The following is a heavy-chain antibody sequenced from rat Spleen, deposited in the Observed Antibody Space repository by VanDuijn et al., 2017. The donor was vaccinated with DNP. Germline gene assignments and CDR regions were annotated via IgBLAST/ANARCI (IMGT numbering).Heavy chain of an antibody. V-gene: IGHV2S12*01. CDR3: TRGVWDY. D-gene: IGHD4-3*01. CDR1: GFSLTSYG. Sequence: QVQLKESGPGLVQPSQTLSLTCTVSGFSLTSYGVSWVRQPPGKGLEWIAAISSGGSTYYNSALKSRLSISRDTSKSQVFLKMNSLQTEDTAIYFCTRGVWDYWGQGVMVTVSS. J-gene: IGHJ2*01. CDR2: ISSGGST.